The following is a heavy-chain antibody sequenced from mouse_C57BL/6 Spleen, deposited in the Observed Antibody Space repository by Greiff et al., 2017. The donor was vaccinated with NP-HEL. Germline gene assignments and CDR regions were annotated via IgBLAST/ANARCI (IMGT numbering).Heavy chain of an antibody. CDR2: IDPSDSYT. Sequence: QVQLQQPGAELVKPGASVKLSCKASGYTFTSYWMQWVKQRPGQGLEWIGEIDPSDSYTNYNQKFKGKATITADTSSNTAYLQLSSLTSEDTAIYYCARRGLLRTYFDYWGQGTTLTVSS. CDR1: GYTFTSYW. CDR3: ARRGLLRTYFDY. D-gene: IGHD2-3*01. V-gene: IGHV1-50*01. J-gene: IGHJ2*01.